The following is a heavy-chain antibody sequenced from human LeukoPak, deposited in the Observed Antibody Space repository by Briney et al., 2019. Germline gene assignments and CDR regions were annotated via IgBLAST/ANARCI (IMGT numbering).Heavy chain of an antibody. D-gene: IGHD3-9*01. CDR2: ISSSGSTI. CDR1: GFTFRSYE. Sequence: GGSLRLSCAASGFTFRSYEMNWVRQAPGKGLEWVSYISSSGSTIYYADSVKGRFTISRDNAKNSLYLQMNSLRAEDTAVYYCARDEVYYDILTGYSQRPFDYWGQGTLVTVSS. CDR3: ARDEVYYDILTGYSQRPFDY. V-gene: IGHV3-48*03. J-gene: IGHJ4*02.